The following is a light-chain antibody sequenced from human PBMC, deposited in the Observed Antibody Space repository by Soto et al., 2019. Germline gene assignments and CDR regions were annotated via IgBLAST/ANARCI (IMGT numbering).Light chain of an antibody. J-gene: IGKJ1*01. CDR3: QQYGSSRT. CDR2: GTS. CDR1: QNVINK. Sequence: EIVMSQSPSTLSLSPGERATLSCRASQNVINKLDWYQQKPGQAPRLLIYGTSTRATDVPARFSGSGSGTDFTLTISRLEPEDFAVYYCQQYGSSRTFGQGTKVDIK. V-gene: IGKV3-20*01.